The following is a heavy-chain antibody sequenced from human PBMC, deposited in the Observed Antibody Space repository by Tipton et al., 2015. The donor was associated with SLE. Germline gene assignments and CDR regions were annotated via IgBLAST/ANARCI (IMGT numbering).Heavy chain of an antibody. CDR2: INHSGST. V-gene: IGHV4-34*01. D-gene: IGHD6-19*01. J-gene: IGHJ3*01. CDR3: ARDSSDWYGL. Sequence: TLSLTCAVYGGSFSGYYWNWIRQPPGKGLEWIGEINHSGSTNYNPSLKSRATISVDTSKKQFSLKLSSVTAADTAVYYCARDSSDWYGLWGQGTMVTVSS. CDR1: GGSFSGYY.